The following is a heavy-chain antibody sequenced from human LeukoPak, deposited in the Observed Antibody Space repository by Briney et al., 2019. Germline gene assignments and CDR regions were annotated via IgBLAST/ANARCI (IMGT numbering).Heavy chain of an antibody. V-gene: IGHV1-2*02. CDR1: GYTFTVYY. Sequence: ASVKVSCKASGYTFTVYYMHWVRQAPGQGLEWMGWINPNSGGTNYAQKFQGRVTMTRDTSISTAYMELSRLRSDDTAVYYCARVGYGRYYYYYMDVWGKGTTVTVSS. CDR2: INPNSGGT. CDR3: ARVGYGRYYYYYMDV. J-gene: IGHJ6*03. D-gene: IGHD5-18*01.